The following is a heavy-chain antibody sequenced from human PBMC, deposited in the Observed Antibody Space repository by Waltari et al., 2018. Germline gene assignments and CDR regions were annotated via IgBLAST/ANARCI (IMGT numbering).Heavy chain of an antibody. D-gene: IGHD6-19*01. J-gene: IGHJ4*02. CDR1: GIPFSSFG. CDR3: ARERRGQSGWYYFDF. V-gene: IGHV3-7*01. CDR2: IKQDGSEE. Sequence: EVQLVESGGGLVQPGGSLRLSCAASGIPFSSFGMTWVRQAPGKGLEWVANIKQDGSEEYYVDSVKGRFTISKDNAKNSLYLQMNSLRAEDTAVYFCARERRGQSGWYYFDFWGQGSLVTVSS.